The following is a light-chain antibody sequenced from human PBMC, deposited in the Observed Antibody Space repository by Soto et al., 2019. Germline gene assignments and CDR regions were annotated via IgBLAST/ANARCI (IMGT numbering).Light chain of an antibody. CDR1: SSDVGGYNY. CDR2: EVS. CDR3: SSYTSSSTRV. J-gene: IGLJ3*02. Sequence: QSALTQPASVSGSPGQSITISCTGTSSDVGGYNYVSRYQQHPGKAPKLMIYEVSNRPSGVSNRFSGSKSGNTASLTISGLQAEDEADYYCSSYTSSSTRVFGGGIKLTVL. V-gene: IGLV2-14*01.